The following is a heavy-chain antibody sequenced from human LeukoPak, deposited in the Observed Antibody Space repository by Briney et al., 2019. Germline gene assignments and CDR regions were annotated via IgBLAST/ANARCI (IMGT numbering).Heavy chain of an antibody. J-gene: IGHJ6*03. CDR3: ARHGHCTNGVCYSNYYYYMDV. CDR2: VYPDDSDT. CDR1: GYSFTSYW. D-gene: IGHD2-8*01. V-gene: IGHV5-51*01. Sequence: GESLKISFKGSGYSFTSYWIGWVRPMPGKGLEWMGIVYPDDSDTRYSPSFEGQVIISVDKSISTAYLQWSSLKASDTATYYCARHGHCTNGVCYSNYYYYMDVWGKGTTVTVS.